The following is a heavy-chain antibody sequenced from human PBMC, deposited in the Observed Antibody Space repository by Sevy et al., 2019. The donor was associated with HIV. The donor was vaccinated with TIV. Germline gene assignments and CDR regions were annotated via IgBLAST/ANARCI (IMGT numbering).Heavy chain of an antibody. CDR2: IIPIFGTA. J-gene: IGHJ3*02. V-gene: IGHV1-69*13. CDR1: GSTFSGHH. Sequence: ASVKVSCKVSGSTFSGHHMHWVRQAPGQGLEWMGGIIPIFGTANYAQKFQGRVTITADESTTTGYMELSSLRSEDTAVYYCARDTMTTITTKAFDIWGQGTMVTVSS. CDR3: ARDTMTTITTKAFDI. D-gene: IGHD4-4*01.